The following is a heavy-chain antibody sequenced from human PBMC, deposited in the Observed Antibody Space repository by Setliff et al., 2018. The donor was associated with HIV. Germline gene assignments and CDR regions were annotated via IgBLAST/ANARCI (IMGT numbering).Heavy chain of an antibody. CDR3: ARHGGITGTTDAFDI. J-gene: IGHJ3*02. D-gene: IGHD1-7*01. V-gene: IGHV1-46*01. CDR1: GYTFTSYY. Sequence: ASVKVSCKASGYTFTSYYMQWVRQAPGQGPEWVGIINPRSGTTTYAQKFQGRVSMTRDTSTSTVYMELSSLRSEDTAVYYCARHGGITGTTDAFDIWGQGTMVTVSS. CDR2: INPRSGTT.